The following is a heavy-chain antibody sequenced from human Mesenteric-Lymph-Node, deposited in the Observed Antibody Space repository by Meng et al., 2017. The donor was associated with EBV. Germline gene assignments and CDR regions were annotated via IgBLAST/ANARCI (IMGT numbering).Heavy chain of an antibody. V-gene: IGHV1-2*06. CDR1: GYNFTGYY. D-gene: IGHD6-13*01. CDR2: INPNSGGT. Sequence: QGQVVQLCAEVKKPGASVKVSCKALGYNFTGYYMHWVRQAPGQGLEWMGRINPNSGGTNYAQKFKGRVTMTRDTSISIAYMELSRLRSDDTAVYYCARSDSSSWSDFDYWGQGTLVTVSS. J-gene: IGHJ4*02. CDR3: ARSDSSSWSDFDY.